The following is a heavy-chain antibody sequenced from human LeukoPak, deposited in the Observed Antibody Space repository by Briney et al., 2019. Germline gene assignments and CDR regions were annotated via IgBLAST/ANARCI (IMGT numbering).Heavy chain of an antibody. D-gene: IGHD2-21*02. V-gene: IGHV1-18*04. CDR1: GHTFTGYY. J-gene: IGHJ5*02. CDR2: ISAYNGNT. Sequence: GASVKVSCKASGHTFTGYYMHWVRQAPGQGLEWMGWISAYNGNTNYAQKLQGRVTMTTDTSTSTAYMELRSLRSDDTAVYYCARVCGGDCYVNWFDPWGQGTLVTVSS. CDR3: ARVCGGDCYVNWFDP.